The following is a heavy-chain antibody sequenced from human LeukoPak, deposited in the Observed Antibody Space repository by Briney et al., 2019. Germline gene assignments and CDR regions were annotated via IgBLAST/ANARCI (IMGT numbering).Heavy chain of an antibody. CDR2: ISGSGGST. CDR1: GFSFSKYS. V-gene: IGHV3-23*01. Sequence: PGGSLRLSCVASGFSFSKYSMNWVRQAPGKGLEWVSAISGSGGSTYYADSVKGRFTISRDNSKNTLYLQMNSLRAEDTAVYYCAKDFDWPRVFDYWGQGTLVTVSS. CDR3: AKDFDWPRVFDY. J-gene: IGHJ4*02. D-gene: IGHD3-9*01.